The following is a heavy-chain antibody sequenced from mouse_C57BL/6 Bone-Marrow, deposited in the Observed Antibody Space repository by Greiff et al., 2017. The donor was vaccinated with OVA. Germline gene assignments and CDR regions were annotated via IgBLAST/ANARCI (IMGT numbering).Heavy chain of an antibody. CDR2: IYPGDGDT. J-gene: IGHJ3*01. CDR3: ARGAY. V-gene: IGHV1-80*01. CDR1: GYAFSNYW. Sequence: VHLVESGAELVKPEASVKISCKASGYAFSNYWMNWVKQRPGKGLEWIGQIYPGDGDTNYNGKLKGKATLTADKSSSTAYMHLSSLTSEDSAVYFCARGAYWGQGTLVTVSA.